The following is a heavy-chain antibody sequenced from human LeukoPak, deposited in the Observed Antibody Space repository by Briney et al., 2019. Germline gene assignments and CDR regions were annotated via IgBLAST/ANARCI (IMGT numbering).Heavy chain of an antibody. CDR2: IYYSGST. D-gene: IGHD6-6*01. Sequence: SETLSLTCTVSGGSISSSSYYWGRIRPPPGTGLEWIGSIYYSGSTYYNPSLKSRVTISVDTSKDQFSLKLSSVTAADTAVYYCARSIAARYQWFDPWGQGTLVTVSS. J-gene: IGHJ5*02. CDR3: ARSIAARYQWFDP. CDR1: GGSISSSSYY. V-gene: IGHV4-39*01.